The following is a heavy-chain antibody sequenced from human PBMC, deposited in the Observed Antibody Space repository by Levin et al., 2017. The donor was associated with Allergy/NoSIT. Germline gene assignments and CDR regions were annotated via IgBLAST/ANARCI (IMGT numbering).Heavy chain of an antibody. CDR1: GFTFSDYY. D-gene: IGHD4-23*01. Sequence: GGSLRLSCAASGFTFSDYYMSWIRQAPGKGLEWVSYISSSSSYTNYADSVKGRFTISRDNAKNSLYLQMNSLRAEDTAVYYCARDAQPNYGGLLGNYYCMDVWGKGTTVTVSS. CDR3: ARDAQPNYGGLLGNYYCMDV. J-gene: IGHJ6*03. CDR2: ISSSSSYT. V-gene: IGHV3-11*05.